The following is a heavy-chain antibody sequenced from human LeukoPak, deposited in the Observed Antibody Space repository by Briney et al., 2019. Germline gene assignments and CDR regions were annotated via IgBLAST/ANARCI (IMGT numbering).Heavy chain of an antibody. J-gene: IGHJ4*02. D-gene: IGHD5-24*01. CDR3: ARDLGATNYYFDY. Sequence: GGSLRLSCAASGFTFTSYGFHWVRHAPGKGLEWVAVIWYDGSNQYYADSVKGRFTISRDQSKNTLYLQMNSLRAEDTAVYYCARDLGATNYYFDYWGQGTLVTVSS. V-gene: IGHV3-33*01. CDR1: GFTFTSYG. CDR2: IWYDGSNQ.